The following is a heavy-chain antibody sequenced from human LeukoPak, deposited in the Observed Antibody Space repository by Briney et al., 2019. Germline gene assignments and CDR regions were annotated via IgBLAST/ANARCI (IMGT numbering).Heavy chain of an antibody. CDR2: MHYSGSA. D-gene: IGHD5-18*01. J-gene: IGHJ4*02. Sequence: SETLSLTCTVSGGSISPYYWGWIRQPPGKGLEFIGFMHYSGSANYHPSLKGRVSISLDTSKNQFSLNLSYVTAADTARYLCAIGSSEEAYGYYFDYWGQGSLVTVSS. V-gene: IGHV4-59*01. CDR1: GGSISPYY. CDR3: AIGSSEEAYGYYFDY.